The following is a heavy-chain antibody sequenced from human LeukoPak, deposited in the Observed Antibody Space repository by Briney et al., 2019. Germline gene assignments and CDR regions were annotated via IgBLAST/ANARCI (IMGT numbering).Heavy chain of an antibody. J-gene: IGHJ2*01. CDR3: ARRAYYDSSGYSPTSGYFDL. CDR1: GGSIFTYY. Sequence: SETLSLTCTVSGGSIFTYYWNWIRQPPGKGLEWIGYIYSNGITNYSPSLRSRGSISIATSKNQFSLRLTSVTAADTAIYYCARRAYYDSSGYSPTSGYFDLWGRGTLVTVSS. CDR2: IYSNGIT. D-gene: IGHD3-22*01. V-gene: IGHV4-4*08.